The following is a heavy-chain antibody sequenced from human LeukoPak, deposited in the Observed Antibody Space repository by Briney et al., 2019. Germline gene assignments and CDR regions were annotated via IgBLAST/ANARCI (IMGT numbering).Heavy chain of an antibody. V-gene: IGHV1-18*01. Sequence: GASVKVSCKASGYTFTSYGISWVRQAPGQGLEWMGWISAYNGNTNYAQKLQGRVTMTTDTSTSTAYMELRSLRSDDTAVYYCAREMGAEGIVVVMPQLFDYWGQGTLVTVSS. D-gene: IGHD3-22*01. CDR2: ISAYNGNT. CDR3: AREMGAEGIVVVMPQLFDY. J-gene: IGHJ4*02. CDR1: GYTFTSYG.